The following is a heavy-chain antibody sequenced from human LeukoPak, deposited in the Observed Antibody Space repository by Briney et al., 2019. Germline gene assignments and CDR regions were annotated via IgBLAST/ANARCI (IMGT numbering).Heavy chain of an antibody. V-gene: IGHV3-74*01. CDR1: GFIFSSNW. J-gene: IGHJ4*02. CDR2: TNDDGSII. Sequence: GGSLRLSCAASGFIFSSNWIHGVRPAPGKGLVWVSRTNDDGSIIDYADSVKGRFTISRDNTKNTLHLQMNSLRVEDTAVYYCVRDLSGLWDSWGQGTLVTVSS. D-gene: IGHD5-12*01. CDR3: VRDLSGLWDS.